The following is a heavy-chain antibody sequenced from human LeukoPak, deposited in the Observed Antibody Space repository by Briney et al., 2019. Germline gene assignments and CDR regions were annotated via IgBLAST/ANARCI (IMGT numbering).Heavy chain of an antibody. CDR1: GYTFSSYY. V-gene: IGHV1-46*01. D-gene: IGHD1-14*01. Sequence: ASVKVSCKASGYTFSSYYMHWVRQAPGQGPEWMGIINPSGGSTTYAQKFQGRVTVTIDTSTSTGYMELSSLRSEDTAVFYCARQSVRPGASPLFDYWGQGTLVTVSS. CDR3: ARQSVRPGASPLFDY. J-gene: IGHJ4*02. CDR2: INPSGGST.